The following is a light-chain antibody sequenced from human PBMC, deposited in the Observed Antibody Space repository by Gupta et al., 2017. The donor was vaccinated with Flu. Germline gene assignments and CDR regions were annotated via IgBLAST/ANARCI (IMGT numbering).Light chain of an antibody. J-gene: IGLJ3*02. CDR1: TAVTSGHY. CDR3: FLTYNGPWV. Sequence: AVVTPEPSLTVSPGGTVTLTCGSSTAVTSGHYPYWFQQKPGQAPRTLIYDTNNKDSWTPARFSGSLLGGKAALTLSGAQPEDEADYYCFLTYNGPWVFGGGTKLTVL. V-gene: IGLV7-46*01. CDR2: DTN.